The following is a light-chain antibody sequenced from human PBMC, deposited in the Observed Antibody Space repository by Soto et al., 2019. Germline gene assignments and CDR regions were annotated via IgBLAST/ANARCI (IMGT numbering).Light chain of an antibody. Sequence: EIVMTQSPLSLPFTPGEPASISCRSSQSLLHSNGYNYLDWYLQKPGQSPQLLIYLGSNRASRDPCRSSGSGSGTDLTLKISRGEAVDVGVYYCMQALQSPYTFGQGTKLEIK. CDR2: LGS. CDR1: QSLLHSNGYNY. J-gene: IGKJ2*01. CDR3: MQALQSPYT. V-gene: IGKV2-28*01.